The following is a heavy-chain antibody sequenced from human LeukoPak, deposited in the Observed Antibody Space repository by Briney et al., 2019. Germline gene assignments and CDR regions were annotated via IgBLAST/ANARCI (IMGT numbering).Heavy chain of an antibody. CDR2: MNPNSGNT. J-gene: IGHJ6*03. Sequence: ASVKVSCKASGYTFTSYDINWVRQATGQGLEWMGGMNPNSGNTGYAQKFQCRVTMTRNTSISTAYIELSSLRSEDTAVYYCARPAGYYYDSSGALRSYYYMDVWGKGTTVTVSS. CDR1: GYTFTSYD. D-gene: IGHD3-22*01. CDR3: ARPAGYYYDSSGALRSYYYMDV. V-gene: IGHV1-8*01.